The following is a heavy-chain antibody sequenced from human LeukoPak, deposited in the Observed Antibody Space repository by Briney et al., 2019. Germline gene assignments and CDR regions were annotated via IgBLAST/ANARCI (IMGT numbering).Heavy chain of an antibody. CDR3: ARVSVAGTYDY. V-gene: IGHV4-59*12. Sequence: SETLSLTCTVSGGSISSYYWSWIRQPPGKGLEWIGYIYYSGSTNYNPSLKSRVTISVDTSKNQFSLKLSSVTAADTAVYYCARVSVAGTYDYWGQGTLVTVSS. J-gene: IGHJ4*02. CDR2: IYYSGST. D-gene: IGHD6-19*01. CDR1: GGSISSYY.